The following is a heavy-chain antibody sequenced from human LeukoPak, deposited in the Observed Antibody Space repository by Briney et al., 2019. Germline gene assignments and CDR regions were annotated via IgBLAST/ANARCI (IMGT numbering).Heavy chain of an antibody. CDR3: AYVGATRWFDP. J-gene: IGHJ5*02. V-gene: IGHV1-69-2*01. Sequence: ASVKISCKVSGYTFTDYYMHWVQQAPGKGLEWMGLVDPEDGETIYAEKFQGRVTITADTSTDTAYMELSSLRSEDTAVYYRAYVGATRWFDPWGQGTLVTVSS. CDR1: GYTFTDYY. D-gene: IGHD1-26*01. CDR2: VDPEDGET.